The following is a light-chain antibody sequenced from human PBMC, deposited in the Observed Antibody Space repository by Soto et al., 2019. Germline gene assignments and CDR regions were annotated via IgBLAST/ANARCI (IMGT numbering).Light chain of an antibody. J-gene: IGKJ5*01. CDR2: GAS. CDR3: QHYASSPIT. CDR1: QTVDTY. Sequence: ILLTQSPDTLSLSPGATAVLSCRASQTVDTYLAWYQLKPGQRPRLLIYGASSGALGIPDKFSGSGSGTYFTLTIHRLEPEDCAVYFCQHYASSPITFGQGTRLEIK. V-gene: IGKV3-20*01.